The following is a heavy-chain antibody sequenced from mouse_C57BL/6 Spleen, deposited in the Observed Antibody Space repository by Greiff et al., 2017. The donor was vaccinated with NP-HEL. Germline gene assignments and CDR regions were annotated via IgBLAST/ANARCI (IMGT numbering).Heavy chain of an antibody. CDR3: ARWDYYGSSYRFDD. Sequence: QVQLQQPGAELVRPGSSVKLSCKASGYTFTSYWMDWVKQRPGQGLEWIGNIYPSDSETHYNQKFKDKATLTVDKSSSTAYMQLSSLTSEDSAVYYCARWDYYGSSYRFDDWGQGTTLTVSS. CDR2: IYPSDSET. CDR1: GYTFTSYW. J-gene: IGHJ2*01. D-gene: IGHD1-1*01. V-gene: IGHV1-61*01.